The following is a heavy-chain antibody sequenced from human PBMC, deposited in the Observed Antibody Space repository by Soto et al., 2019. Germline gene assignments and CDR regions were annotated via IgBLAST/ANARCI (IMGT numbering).Heavy chain of an antibody. CDR1: GASFSGYY. D-gene: IGHD3-9*01. CDR2: INDRGSI. CDR3: ARESHDISTGRPCVCYVDL. V-gene: IGHV4-34*01. J-gene: IGHJ2*01. Sequence: QVQLQQWGAGPLRPLETLSLTCGVSGASFSGYYWAWIRQSPGKGLEWIGEINDRGSINYNPSLKSRVTISVHTSKHHYSLRRRSVTAATTAVYYCARESHDISTGRPCVCYVDLWGRGPLVTVSS.